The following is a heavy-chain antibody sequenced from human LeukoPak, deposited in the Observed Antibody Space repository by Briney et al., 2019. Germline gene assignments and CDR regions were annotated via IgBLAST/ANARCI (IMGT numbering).Heavy chain of an antibody. J-gene: IGHJ4*02. CDR3: AKDTYGDYFYRVYY. CDR2: ISYDGSNK. CDR1: GFTFSSYG. D-gene: IGHD4-17*01. V-gene: IGHV3-30*18. Sequence: GGSLRLSCAASGFTFSSYGMHWVRQAPGKGLEWVAVISYDGSNKYYADSVKGRFTISRDNSKNTLYLQMNSLRAEDTAVYYCAKDTYGDYFYRVYYWGQGTLVTVSS.